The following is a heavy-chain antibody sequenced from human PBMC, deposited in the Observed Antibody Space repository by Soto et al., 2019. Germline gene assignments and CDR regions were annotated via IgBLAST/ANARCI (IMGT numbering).Heavy chain of an antibody. CDR3: ARPRYSSSWYSDAFDI. J-gene: IGHJ3*02. Sequence: GGALRLSCADSGSTFSRDAMHWVRQARCKGLEWVAVISYDGSNKYYADSVKGRFTIARDNSKNTLYLQMNSLRAEDTAVYHCARPRYSSSWYSDAFDIWGQGTMVTVSS. V-gene: IGHV3-30-3*01. D-gene: IGHD6-13*01. CDR1: GSTFSRDA. CDR2: ISYDGSNK.